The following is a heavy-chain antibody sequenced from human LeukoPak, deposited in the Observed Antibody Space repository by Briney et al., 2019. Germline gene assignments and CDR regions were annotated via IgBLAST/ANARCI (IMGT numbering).Heavy chain of an antibody. V-gene: IGHV5-51*01. J-gene: IGHJ4*02. CDR1: GYNFTSYW. CDR2: IYPGDSDT. D-gene: IGHD4-17*01. CDR3: ARLHEYGDYYFDY. Sequence: GESLKISCKGSGYNFTSYWIGWVRQIPGKGLEWMGIIYPGDSDTRYSPSFQGQVTISASKSITTAYLQWSSLKASDTATYYCARLHEYGDYYFDYWGQGTLVTVSS.